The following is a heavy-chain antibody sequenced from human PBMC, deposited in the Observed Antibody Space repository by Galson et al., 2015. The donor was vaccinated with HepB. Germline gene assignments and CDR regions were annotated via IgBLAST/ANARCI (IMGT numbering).Heavy chain of an antibody. J-gene: IGHJ4*02. D-gene: IGHD5-12*01. CDR3: ARDRPYSGYDYSSGYFDY. CDR2: IWYDGSNK. Sequence: SLRLSCAASGFTFSSYGMHWVRQAPGKGLEWVAVIWYDGSNKYYADSVKGRFTISRDNSKNTLYLQMNSLRAEDTAVYYCARDRPYSGYDYSSGYFDYWGQGTLVTVSS. V-gene: IGHV3-33*01. CDR1: GFTFSSYG.